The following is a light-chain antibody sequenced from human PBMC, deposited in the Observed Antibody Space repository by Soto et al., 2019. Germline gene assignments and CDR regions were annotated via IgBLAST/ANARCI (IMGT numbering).Light chain of an antibody. CDR3: QQRSYWPWT. CDR2: DVS. J-gene: IGKJ1*01. Sequence: EIVFTQSPATLSLSPGERGTLSCRASESVTNYLAWYQQKPGQAPRLLVYDVSNRATGIPARFSGGGSGTDFTLTISNLEPEDFAVYYCQQRSYWPWTFGQGTKVDI. V-gene: IGKV3-11*01. CDR1: ESVTNY.